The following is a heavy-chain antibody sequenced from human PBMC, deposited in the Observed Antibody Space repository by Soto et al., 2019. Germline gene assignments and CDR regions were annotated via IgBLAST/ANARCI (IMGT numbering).Heavy chain of an antibody. D-gene: IGHD3-10*01. Sequence: PSETLSLTCTVSGGSISSYYWSWIRQPPGKGLEWIGYIYYSGSTNYNPSLKSRVTISVDTSKNQFSLKLSSVTAADTAVYYCARALMVRGVRGFDYWGQGTLVTVSS. V-gene: IGHV4-59*08. CDR3: ARALMVRGVRGFDY. CDR1: GGSISSYY. J-gene: IGHJ4*02. CDR2: IYYSGST.